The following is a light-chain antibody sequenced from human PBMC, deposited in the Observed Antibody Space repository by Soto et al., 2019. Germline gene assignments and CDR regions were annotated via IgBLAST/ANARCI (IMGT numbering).Light chain of an antibody. Sequence: EIVLTQSPGTLSLSPGERATLSCRASQSVSSSYLAWYQQKPGQAPRLLIYGASSRATGMPDRFSGSGSGTDFTLTISRLEPEDFAVYYCQQYGSSPFVTFGQGTKLEIK. CDR1: QSVSSSY. CDR3: QQYGSSPFVT. V-gene: IGKV3-20*01. CDR2: GAS. J-gene: IGKJ2*01.